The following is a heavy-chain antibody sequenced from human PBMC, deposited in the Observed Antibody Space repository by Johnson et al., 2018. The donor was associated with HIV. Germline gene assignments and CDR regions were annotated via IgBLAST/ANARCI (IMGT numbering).Heavy chain of an antibody. J-gene: IGHJ3*01. CDR3: ARGGSDVFDV. CDR2: IYSGGST. CDR1: GFTVSNYY. Sequence: EVQLVESGGGLVQPGGSMRLSCAASGFTVSNYYMTWVRQSPGKGLEWVSVIYSGGSTYYADSVKGRFTISRDTSKNTLYLQMNSLSADDTAVYYCARGGSDVFDVWGQGTLVTVSS. V-gene: IGHV3-66*01. D-gene: IGHD3-16*01.